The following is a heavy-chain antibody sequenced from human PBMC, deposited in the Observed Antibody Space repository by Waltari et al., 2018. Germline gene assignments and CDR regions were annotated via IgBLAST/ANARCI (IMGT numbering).Heavy chain of an antibody. V-gene: IGHV4-39*07. Sequence: QLQLHESGPGLVKPSETLSLTCTVSGASLNSPSSYWTWIRQTPGKGLEWIGSIFYSGAAYYNPPLKSRLTISLDTSKSQFSLKLRSVTAADTAIYYCARNFGGYNWQNYYFDSWGQGALVTVSS. J-gene: IGHJ4*02. CDR3: ARNFGGYNWQNYYFDS. CDR1: GASLNSPSSY. D-gene: IGHD1-1*01. CDR2: IFYSGAA.